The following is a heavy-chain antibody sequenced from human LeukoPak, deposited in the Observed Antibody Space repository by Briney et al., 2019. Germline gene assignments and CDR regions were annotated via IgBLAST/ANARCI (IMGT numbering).Heavy chain of an antibody. J-gene: IGHJ4*02. Sequence: SETLSLTCAVSGGSISSDSNSWTWIRQPPGKGLEWIGYIHRSGSTYYSPSLKSRVTISVDTSKNQFSLKLNSVTAADTAVYYCARTNSYDSSAYYFDFWGQGTLVTDSS. CDR3: ARTNSYDSSAYYFDF. D-gene: IGHD3-22*01. CDR2: IHRSGST. V-gene: IGHV4-30-2*01. CDR1: GGSISSDSNS.